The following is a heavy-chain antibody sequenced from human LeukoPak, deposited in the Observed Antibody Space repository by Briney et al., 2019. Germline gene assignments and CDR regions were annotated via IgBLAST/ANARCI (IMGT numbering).Heavy chain of an antibody. CDR3: ARLTVVTATRSLDY. V-gene: IGHV3-48*02. CDR2: ISSSSTTI. CDR1: GLSITSYS. J-gene: IGHJ4*02. Sequence: PGGSLRLSCAASGLSITSYSMNWVRQAPGKGLEWVSHISSSSTTIDYADSVKGRFTISRDNAKNSLYLQMNSLRDEDTAVYYCARLTVVTATRSLDYWDQGTLVTVSS. D-gene: IGHD2-21*02.